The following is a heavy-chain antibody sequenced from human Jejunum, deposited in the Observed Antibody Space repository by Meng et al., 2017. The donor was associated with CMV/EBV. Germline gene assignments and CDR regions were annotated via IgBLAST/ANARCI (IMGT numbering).Heavy chain of an antibody. V-gene: IGHV4-61*07. D-gene: IGHD2-15*01. J-gene: IGHJ6*02. CDR2: IFHSGSP. Sequence: GASVISVNYYWSWIRQTPGKGLEWIGYIFHSGSPNYHPSLESRVTISVDTSKNQFSLKLSSVTAADTAVYYCARQGDNNYYYTIDVWGQGTTVTVSS. CDR3: ARQGDNNYYYTIDV. CDR1: GASVISVNYY.